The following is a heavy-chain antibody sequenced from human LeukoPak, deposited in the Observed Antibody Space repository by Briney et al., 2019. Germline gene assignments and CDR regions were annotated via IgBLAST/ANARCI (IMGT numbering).Heavy chain of an antibody. CDR1: WFTLRTFS. V-gene: IGHV3-33*06. Sequence: GGAPRPSRAAAWFTLRTFSIDWVPQAPGKGLEGGAGIWFDGTEGPDKNYADSVRGRFLISRDDSKNTLFLQMNNLRAEDTAVYYCAKEAGSGWRYFDNWGQGTLVTVSS. CDR3: AKEAGSGWRYFDN. D-gene: IGHD6-19*01. CDR2: IWFDGTEGPDK. J-gene: IGHJ4*02.